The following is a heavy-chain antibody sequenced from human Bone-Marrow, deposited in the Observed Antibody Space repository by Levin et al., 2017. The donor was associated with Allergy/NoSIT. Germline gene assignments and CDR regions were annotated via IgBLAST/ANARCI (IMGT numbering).Heavy chain of an antibody. CDR2: INHSGNT. CDR1: DGSFIGYY. CDR3: ARGTTFDALDI. V-gene: IGHV4-34*01. D-gene: IGHD2/OR15-2a*01. Sequence: SCGVYDGSFIGYYWTWIRQPPGKGLQWIGEINHSGNTNYYPSLKNRVTISIDRSKNQFSLNLSSVTAADTAVYYCARGTTFDALDIWGQGTMVTVSS. J-gene: IGHJ3*02.